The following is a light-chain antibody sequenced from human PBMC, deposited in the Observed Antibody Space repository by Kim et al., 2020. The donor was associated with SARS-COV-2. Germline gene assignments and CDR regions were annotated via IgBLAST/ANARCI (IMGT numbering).Light chain of an antibody. CDR2: DVS. V-gene: IGLV2-14*04. Sequence: GQSITISCTGTSSDVGGYNYGSWYQQHPGKAPKLMIYDVSKRPSGVSNRFSGSKSGNTASLTISGLQAEDEADYYCSSYTSSSTFVFGTGTKVTVL. CDR3: SSYTSSSTFV. CDR1: SSDVGGYNY. J-gene: IGLJ1*01.